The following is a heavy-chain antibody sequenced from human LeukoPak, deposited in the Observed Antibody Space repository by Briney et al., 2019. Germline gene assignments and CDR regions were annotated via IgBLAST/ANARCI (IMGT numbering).Heavy chain of an antibody. V-gene: IGHV3-23*01. Sequence: GGSLRLSCAASGFTFSSYAMSWVRQAPGKGLEWDSAISGSGGSTYYADSVKGRFTISRDNAKNSLYLQMNSLRAEDTAVYYCARDSDVARFFSWGRGTLVTVSS. CDR1: GFTFSSYA. D-gene: IGHD1-26*01. J-gene: IGHJ4*02. CDR3: ARDSDVARFFS. CDR2: ISGSGGST.